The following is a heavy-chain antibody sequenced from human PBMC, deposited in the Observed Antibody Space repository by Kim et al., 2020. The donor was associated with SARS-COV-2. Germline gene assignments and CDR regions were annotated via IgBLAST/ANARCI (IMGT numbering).Heavy chain of an antibody. CDR2: IYYSGST. CDR3: ARGAQSTYVWGSYQFPFDY. J-gene: IGHJ4*02. D-gene: IGHD3-16*02. V-gene: IGHV4-59*01. Sequence: SETLSLTCTVSGGSISSYYWSWIRQPPGKGLEWIGYIYYSGSTNYNPSLKSRVTISVDTSKNQFSLKLSSVTAADTAVYYCARGAQSTYVWGSYQFPFDYWGQGTLVTVSS. CDR1: GGSISSYY.